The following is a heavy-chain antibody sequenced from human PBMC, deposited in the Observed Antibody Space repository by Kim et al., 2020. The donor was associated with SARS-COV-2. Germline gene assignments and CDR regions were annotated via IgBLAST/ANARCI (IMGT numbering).Heavy chain of an antibody. CDR1: GFTFSRYA. V-gene: IGHV3-64D*06. CDR3: VKGVEMATILVDAFDI. Sequence: GGSLRLSCSASGFTFSRYAMHWVRQAPGKGLEYVSAISTNGGGSTFYADSVKGRFTISRDNSKNTLYLQMSSLRPEDSAVYYCVKGVEMATILVDAFDIWGQGTMVTVSS. J-gene: IGHJ3*02. D-gene: IGHD5-12*01. CDR2: ISTNGGGST.